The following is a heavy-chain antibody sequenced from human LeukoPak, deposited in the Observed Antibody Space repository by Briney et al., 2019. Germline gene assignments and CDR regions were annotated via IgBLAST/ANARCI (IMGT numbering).Heavy chain of an antibody. Sequence: PGGSLRLSYAASGFTFSSYWMSWVRQAPGKGLEWVANIKQDGSEKYYVDSVKGRFTISRDNAKNSLYLQMNSLRAEDTAVYYCARDDHCTNGVCYKPFNYWGQGTLVTVSS. CDR1: GFTFSSYW. D-gene: IGHD2-8*01. CDR2: IKQDGSEK. V-gene: IGHV3-7*01. J-gene: IGHJ4*02. CDR3: ARDDHCTNGVCYKPFNY.